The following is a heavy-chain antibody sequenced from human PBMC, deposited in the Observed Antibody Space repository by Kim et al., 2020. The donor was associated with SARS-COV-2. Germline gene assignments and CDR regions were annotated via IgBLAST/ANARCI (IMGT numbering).Heavy chain of an antibody. J-gene: IGHJ3*02. D-gene: IGHD6-6*01. CDR2: ISAYNGNT. CDR3: ARDIAARRFGGLGRAFDI. CDR1: GYTFTSYG. V-gene: IGHV1-18*04. Sequence: ASVKVSCKASGYTFTSYGISWVRQAPGQGLEWMGWISAYNGNTNYAQKLQGRVTMTTDTSTSTAYMELRSLRSDDTAVYYCARDIAARRFGGLGRAFDIWGQGTMVTVSS.